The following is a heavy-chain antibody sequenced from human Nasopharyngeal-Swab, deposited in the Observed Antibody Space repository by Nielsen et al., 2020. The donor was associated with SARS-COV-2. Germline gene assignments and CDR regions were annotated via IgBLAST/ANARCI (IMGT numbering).Heavy chain of an antibody. CDR2: IYYSGST. Sequence: SETLSLTCTVSGGSISSGEYYWSGIRQPPGKGLEWIGYIYYSGSTYYNPSLKSRVTISVDTSKNQFSLKLSSVTAADTAVYYCARRAMIGPLGSFDIWGQGTMVTVSS. V-gene: IGHV4-30-4*01. J-gene: IGHJ3*02. CDR1: GGSISSGEYY. CDR3: ARRAMIGPLGSFDI. D-gene: IGHD3-22*01.